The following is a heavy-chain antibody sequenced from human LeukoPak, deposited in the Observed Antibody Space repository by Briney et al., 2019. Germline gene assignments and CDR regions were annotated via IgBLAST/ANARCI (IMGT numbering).Heavy chain of an antibody. Sequence: GGSLRLSCAASGFTFSSYSMNWVRQAPGKGLEWVSSISSSSTYIYYADSVKGRFTISRDNAENSLYLQMNSLRAEDTAVYYCARGGDYCGGDCDSEYFDLWGRGTLVTVSS. CDR3: ARGGDYCGGDCDSEYFDL. D-gene: IGHD2-21*02. V-gene: IGHV3-21*01. CDR1: GFTFSSYS. J-gene: IGHJ2*01. CDR2: ISSSSTYI.